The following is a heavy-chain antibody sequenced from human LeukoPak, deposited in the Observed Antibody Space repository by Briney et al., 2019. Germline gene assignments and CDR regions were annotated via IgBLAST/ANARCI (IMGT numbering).Heavy chain of an antibody. CDR1: GGTFSSYA. CDR3: ASCHCTNGVCYGECEYFQH. CDR2: ISAYNGNT. V-gene: IGHV1-18*01. Sequence: GAAVKVSCKASGGTFSSYAISWVRQAPGQGLEWMGWISAYNGNTNYAQKLQGRLTLTTDTSTSTAYMELRSLRSDDTAVYYCASCHCTNGVCYGECEYFQHWDQGTLVTVS. D-gene: IGHD2-8*01. J-gene: IGHJ1*01.